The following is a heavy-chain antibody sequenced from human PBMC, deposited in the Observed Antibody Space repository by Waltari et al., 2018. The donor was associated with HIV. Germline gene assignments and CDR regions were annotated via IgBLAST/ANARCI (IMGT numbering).Heavy chain of an antibody. CDR1: GFTFDDYA. Sequence: EVQLVESGGGLVQPGRSLRLACAASGFTFDDYAWHWVRQAPGKGLEWVSGISWNRDYTGYADSVKGRFTISRDNAKNSLYLQMNSLRAEDTALYYCAKGSGGDWNYFGDFDYWGQGTLVTVSS. CDR3: AKGSGGDWNYFGDFDY. J-gene: IGHJ4*02. CDR2: ISWNRDYT. V-gene: IGHV3-9*01. D-gene: IGHD1-7*01.